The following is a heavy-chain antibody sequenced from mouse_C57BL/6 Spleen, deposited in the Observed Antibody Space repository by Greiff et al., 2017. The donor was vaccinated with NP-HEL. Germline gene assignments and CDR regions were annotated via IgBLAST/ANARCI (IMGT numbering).Heavy chain of an antibody. CDR1: GYAFSSSW. D-gene: IGHD2-3*01. CDR3: GGGYSWFAY. J-gene: IGHJ3*01. V-gene: IGHV1-82*01. Sequence: VQLQESGPELVKPGASVKISCKASGYAFSSSWMNWVKQRPGKGLEWIGRIYPGDGDTNYNGKFKGKATLTADKSSSTAYMQLSSLTSEDSAVYFCGGGYSWFAYWGQGTLVTVSA. CDR2: IYPGDGDT.